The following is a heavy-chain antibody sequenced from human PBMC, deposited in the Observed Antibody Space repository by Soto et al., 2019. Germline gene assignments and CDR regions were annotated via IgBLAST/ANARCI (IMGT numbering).Heavy chain of an antibody. J-gene: IGHJ6*02. V-gene: IGHV4-61*01. CDR3: MRAHESGDFYGMSV. CDR2: IYRGGSS. D-gene: IGHD3-10*01. CDR1: GGSVRTGSNF. Sequence: PSETLSLTCAVSGGSVRTGSNFWVWIRHPPEKGLEFIGYIYRGGSSNLNPSLKSRVALSIETSKNQFSLTLRSVTAADTAVYYCMRAHESGDFYGMSVWGPGTTVTVSS.